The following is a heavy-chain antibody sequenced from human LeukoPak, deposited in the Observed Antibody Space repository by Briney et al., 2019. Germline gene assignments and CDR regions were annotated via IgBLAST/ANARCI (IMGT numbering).Heavy chain of an antibody. Sequence: SETLSLTCTVSGGSISRYYWSWLRQPPGKGLEWIGYIYYSGSTNYNPSLKSRVTMSVDTSKNQFSLKLSSVTAADTAVYYCARDVVSYGSGSYSYYFDYWGQGTLVTVSS. V-gene: IGHV4-59*12. CDR2: IYYSGST. D-gene: IGHD3-10*01. J-gene: IGHJ4*02. CDR3: ARDVVSYGSGSYSYYFDY. CDR1: GGSISRYY.